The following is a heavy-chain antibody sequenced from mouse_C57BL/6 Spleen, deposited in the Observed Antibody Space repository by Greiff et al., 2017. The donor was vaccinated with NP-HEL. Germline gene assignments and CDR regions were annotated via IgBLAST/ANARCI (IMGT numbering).Heavy chain of an antibody. Sequence: QVQLQPGAELVRPGSSVKLSCKASGYTFTSYWMHWVKQRPIQGLEWIGNIDPSDSETHYNQKFKDKATLTVDKSSSTAYMQLSSLTSEDSAVYYCARDGSSYDWYFDVWGTGTTVTVSS. D-gene: IGHD1-1*01. CDR1: GYTFTSYW. V-gene: IGHV1-52*01. CDR2: IDPSDSET. CDR3: ARDGSSYDWYFDV. J-gene: IGHJ1*03.